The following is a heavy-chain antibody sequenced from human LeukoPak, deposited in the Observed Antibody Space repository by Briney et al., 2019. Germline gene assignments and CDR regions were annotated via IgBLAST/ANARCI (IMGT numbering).Heavy chain of an antibody. J-gene: IGHJ4*02. V-gene: IGHV3-21*01. Sequence: GGSLRLSCAASGFTFSSYSMNWVRQAPGKGLEGVSSISSSSSYIYYADSVKGRFTISRDNAKNSLYLQMNNLRAEDTAVYYCARGYPPNHVDIVATVFDYWGQGTLVTVPS. CDR3: ARGYPPNHVDIVATVFDY. CDR1: GFTFSSYS. CDR2: ISSSSSYI. D-gene: IGHD5-12*01.